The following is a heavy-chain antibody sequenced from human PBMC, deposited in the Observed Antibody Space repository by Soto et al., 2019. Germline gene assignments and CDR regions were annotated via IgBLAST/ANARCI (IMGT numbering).Heavy chain of an antibody. CDR1: GFTFDDYT. V-gene: IGHV3-43*01. D-gene: IGHD2-15*01. Sequence: EVQLVESGGGVVQPGGSLRLSCAASGFTFDDYTMHWVRQAPGKGLEWVSLISWDGGSTYYADSVKGRFTISRDNSKNSLYLQMNSLRTEDTALYYCAKDSGGYCSGGSCYSDYYYGMDVWGQGTTVTVSS. CDR3: AKDSGGYCSGGSCYSDYYYGMDV. J-gene: IGHJ6*02. CDR2: ISWDGGST.